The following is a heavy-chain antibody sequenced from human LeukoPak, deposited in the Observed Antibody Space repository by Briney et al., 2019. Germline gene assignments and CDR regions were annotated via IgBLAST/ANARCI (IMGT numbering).Heavy chain of an antibody. J-gene: IGHJ4*02. Sequence: SGGSLRLSCAASGLTYSSYAMSWLRQAPGKGLEWVSDISGSGGSTYYADSVKGRFTISRDNSKNTLYLQMNSLRAEDTAVYYCAKGSAAGYCSGGSCYYGYYFDYWGQGTLVTVSS. V-gene: IGHV3-23*01. CDR3: AKGSAAGYCSGGSCYYGYYFDY. CDR2: ISGSGGST. D-gene: IGHD2-15*01. CDR1: GLTYSSYA.